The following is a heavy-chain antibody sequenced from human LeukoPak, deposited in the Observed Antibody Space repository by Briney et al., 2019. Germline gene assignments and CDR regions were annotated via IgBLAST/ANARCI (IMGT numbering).Heavy chain of an antibody. D-gene: IGHD1-26*01. V-gene: IGHV4-4*07. CDR3: ARDKWEPRYAFDI. CDR1: GGSISSYY. Sequence: SETLSLTCTVSGGSISSYYWGWIRQPAGKGLEWLGRIYASGRTNYNPSLKSRVTISVDTSKNQFSLKLSSVTAADTAVYYCARDKWEPRYAFDIWGQGTMVTVSS. CDR2: IYASGRT. J-gene: IGHJ3*02.